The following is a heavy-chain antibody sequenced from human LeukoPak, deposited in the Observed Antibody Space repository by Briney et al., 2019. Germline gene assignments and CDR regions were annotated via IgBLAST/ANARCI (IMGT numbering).Heavy chain of an antibody. J-gene: IGHJ4*02. CDR3: ARGPKYYYDSSGYQYYFDY. Sequence: SETLSLTCTVSGGSISSGSYYWSWIQQPAGKGLEWIGRIYTSGSTNYNPSLKSRVTMSVDTSKNQFSLKLSSVTAADTAVYYCARGPKYYYDSSGYQYYFDYWGQGTLVTVSS. CDR1: GGSISSGSYY. CDR2: IYTSGST. D-gene: IGHD3-22*01. V-gene: IGHV4-61*02.